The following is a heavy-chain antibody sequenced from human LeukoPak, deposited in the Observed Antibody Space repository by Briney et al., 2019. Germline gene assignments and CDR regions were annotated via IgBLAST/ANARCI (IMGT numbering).Heavy chain of an antibody. Sequence: SETLSLTCTVSRGSISSYYWSWIRQPPGKGLEWIGYIYYNGRTNYNPSLKSRFTISVDTSRNQFSLKLSSVTAADTAVYYCARSNTVGADLSFDSWGQGTLVTVSS. J-gene: IGHJ4*02. D-gene: IGHD1-26*01. CDR2: IYYNGRT. V-gene: IGHV4-59*01. CDR1: RGSISSYY. CDR3: ARSNTVGADLSFDS.